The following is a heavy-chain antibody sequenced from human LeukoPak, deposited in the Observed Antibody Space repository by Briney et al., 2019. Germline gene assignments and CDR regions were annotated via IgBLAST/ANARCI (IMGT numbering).Heavy chain of an antibody. J-gene: IGHJ6*02. CDR2: IKQDASDS. Sequence: PGGSLRLSCAASGFSFSGYWMTWVRQAPGKGLQWVASIKQDASDSRHVDSVKGRFTISRDNAKNSLFLQMNNLRPGDTAVYYCAKNIAAPGRVDYQLYGMDEWGQGTTVTVSS. CDR3: AKNIAAPGRVDYQLYGMDE. D-gene: IGHD6-25*01. CDR1: GFSFSGYW. V-gene: IGHV3-7*01.